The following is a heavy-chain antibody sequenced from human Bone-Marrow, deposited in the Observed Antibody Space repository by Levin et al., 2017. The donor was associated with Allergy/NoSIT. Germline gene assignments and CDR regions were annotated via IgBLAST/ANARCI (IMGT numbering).Heavy chain of an antibody. V-gene: IGHV3-23*01. CDR3: AAAGGGEFDA. Sequence: GGSLRLSCAASGFTFSGLIMTWVRQAPGKGLEWVSAISASGDRTYYTDSVEGRFSISRDNSKNTLYLQMNTLRAEDTAVYYCAAAGGGEFDAWGQGTLVTVSS. CDR2: ISASGDRT. J-gene: IGHJ4*02. CDR1: GFTFSGLI. D-gene: IGHD2-8*02.